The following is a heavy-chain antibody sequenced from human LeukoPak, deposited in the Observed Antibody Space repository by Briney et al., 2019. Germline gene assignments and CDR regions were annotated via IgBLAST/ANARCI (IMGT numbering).Heavy chain of an antibody. CDR3: ARDGVYYDSSGNFDY. V-gene: IGHV1-18*01. J-gene: IGHJ4*02. Sequence: ASVKVSCKASGGTFNSYAISWVRQAPGQGLEWMGWISAYNGNTNYAQKLQGRVTMTTDTSTSTAYMELRSLRSDDTAVYYCARDGVYYDSSGNFDYWGQGTLVTVSS. CDR1: GGTFNSYA. D-gene: IGHD3-22*01. CDR2: ISAYNGNT.